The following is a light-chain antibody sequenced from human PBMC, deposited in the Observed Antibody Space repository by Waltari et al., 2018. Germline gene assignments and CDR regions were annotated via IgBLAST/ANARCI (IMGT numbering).Light chain of an antibody. J-gene: IGLJ2*01. CDR2: DVS. CDR3: SSYTSSSTPVV. V-gene: IGLV2-14*03. CDR1: NSDVGGYNY. Sequence: QSALTQPASVSGSPGQPITISCTGTNSDVGGYNYVSWYQQHPGNAPKLMIYDVSNRPSGVSNRFSGSKSGNTASLTISGLQAEDEADYYCSSYTSSSTPVVFGGGTKLTVL.